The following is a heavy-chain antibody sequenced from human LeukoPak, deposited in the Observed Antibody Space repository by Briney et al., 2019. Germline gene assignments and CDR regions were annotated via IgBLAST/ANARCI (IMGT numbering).Heavy chain of an antibody. CDR3: ARENEPAARSFDY. D-gene: IGHD6-6*01. Sequence: SETLSLTCTVSGGSISTYYWSWIRQPAGKGLEWIGRIYTSGSSNYNTPLKSRVTMSVDTSKSQFSLKLSSVTAADTAVYYCARENEPAARSFDYWGQGTLVTASS. J-gene: IGHJ4*02. V-gene: IGHV4-4*07. CDR2: IYTSGSS. CDR1: GGSISTYY.